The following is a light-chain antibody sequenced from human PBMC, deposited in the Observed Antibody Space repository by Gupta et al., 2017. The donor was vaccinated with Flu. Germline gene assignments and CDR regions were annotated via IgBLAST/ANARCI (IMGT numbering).Light chain of an antibody. Sequence: SALTPPASVSGSPGPSITISCTGTSSVGGGYNYVSWYQQHPDKAPKLLIYEVSNRPSGVADRVSGSKSGNTATLTISGLQAEDEADYYCGSYTYSSTVEGVFGGGTKLTVL. CDR1: SSVGGGYNY. CDR2: EVS. J-gene: IGLJ3*02. V-gene: IGLV2-14*01. CDR3: GSYTYSSTVEGV.